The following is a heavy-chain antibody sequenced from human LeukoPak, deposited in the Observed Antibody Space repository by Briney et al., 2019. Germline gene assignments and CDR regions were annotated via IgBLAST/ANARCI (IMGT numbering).Heavy chain of an antibody. Sequence: SETLSLTCTVSGGSISSSSYYWGWIRQPPGKGLEWIGYIRYSGSANYNPSLKSRIAMSVDTPNNQFSLRLTSVTAADTAVYYCARLHALGAEEFDPWGQGTLVTVSS. CDR2: IRYSGSA. CDR3: ARLHALGAEEFDP. CDR1: GGSISSSSYY. V-gene: IGHV4-61*05. D-gene: IGHD3-16*01. J-gene: IGHJ5*02.